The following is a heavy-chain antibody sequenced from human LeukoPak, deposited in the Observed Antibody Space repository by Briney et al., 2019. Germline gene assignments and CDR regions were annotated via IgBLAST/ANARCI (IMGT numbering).Heavy chain of an antibody. CDR1: GFTFSSYD. J-gene: IGHJ4*02. CDR2: ISGNGGTT. V-gene: IGHV3-64*01. CDR3: ARDGARYSGSYYNDY. Sequence: GGSLRLSCAASGFTFSSYDMQWVRQAPRKGLEYVSAISGNGGTTYYANSVKGRFTISRDNSKNTLYLQMGSLRAEDMAVYYCARDGARYSGSYYNDYWGQGTLVTVSS. D-gene: IGHD1-26*01.